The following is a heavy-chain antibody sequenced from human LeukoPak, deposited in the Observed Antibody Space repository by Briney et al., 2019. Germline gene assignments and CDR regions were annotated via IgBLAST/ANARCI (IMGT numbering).Heavy chain of an antibody. CDR1: GFTLNNYA. V-gene: IGHV3-23*01. CDR2: ITGSGGST. Sequence: GGSLRLSRAASGFTLNNYAMNWVRQAPGKGLEWVSAITGSGGSTYSADSVKGRFTISRDNSKGTLYLQVNSLRADDTAVYYCAKSRGFSGTYPSDYWGQGTLVTVSS. J-gene: IGHJ4*03. CDR3: AKSRGFSGTYPSDY. D-gene: IGHD1-26*01.